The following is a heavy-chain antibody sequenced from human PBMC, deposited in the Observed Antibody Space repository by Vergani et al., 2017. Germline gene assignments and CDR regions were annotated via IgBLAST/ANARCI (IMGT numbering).Heavy chain of an antibody. V-gene: IGHV3-23*01. Sequence: EVQLLESGGGLVQPGGSLRLTCAASEFTFSNYAMNWVRQAPGKGLEWVSGISGSGVSAYYTDSVKGRFTISRDNSKNMLFLQMNNLRTEDTAVYYCARAGQDIVVVPAEYYYYYMDVWGKGTTVTVSS. CDR2: ISGSGVSA. CDR3: ARAGQDIVVVPAEYYYYYMDV. CDR1: EFTFSNYA. J-gene: IGHJ6*03. D-gene: IGHD2-2*01.